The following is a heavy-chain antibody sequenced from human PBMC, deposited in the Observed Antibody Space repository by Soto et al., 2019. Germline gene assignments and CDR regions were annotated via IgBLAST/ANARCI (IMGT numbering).Heavy chain of an antibody. Sequence: QIQLVQSAAEVKKPGASVKVSCKTSGYTFVSYGISWVRQAPGQGLEWMGWISPYNGNTNFAQRFRGRVTLATDTSTAIVYMDMVSLKSDDTAVFYCARDQNVFDSRASYDQCGLGTLINVSS. CDR3: ARDQNVFDSRASYDQ. CDR1: GYTFVSYG. CDR2: ISPYNGNT. V-gene: IGHV1-18*04. J-gene: IGHJ5*02. D-gene: IGHD3-22*01.